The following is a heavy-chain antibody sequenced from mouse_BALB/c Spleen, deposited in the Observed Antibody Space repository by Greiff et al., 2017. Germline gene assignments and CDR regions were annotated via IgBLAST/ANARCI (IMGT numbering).Heavy chain of an antibody. Sequence: EVMLVESGGGLVQPGGSRKLSCAASGFTFSDYGMAWVRQAPGKGPEWVAFISNLAYSIYYADTVTGRFTISRENAKNTLYLEMSSLRSEDTAMYYCARDDYDEDWFAYWGHGTLVTVSA. D-gene: IGHD2-4*01. CDR2: ISNLAYSI. CDR3: ARDDYDEDWFAY. CDR1: GFTFSDYG. V-gene: IGHV5-15*02. J-gene: IGHJ3*01.